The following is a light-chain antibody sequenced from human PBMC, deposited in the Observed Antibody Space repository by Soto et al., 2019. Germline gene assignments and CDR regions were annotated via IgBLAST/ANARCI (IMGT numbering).Light chain of an antibody. CDR1: QSISRY. V-gene: IGKV1-39*01. Sequence: DIQMTQSPSSLSASEGDRVTLTCRASQSISRYLNWYQQKPGRAPKLLMYGASNLQNGVPSRFSCSGSGTDFTLTISNLQPEDFATYYCQQSYGTPRSFGGGTKVEIK. CDR2: GAS. J-gene: IGKJ4*01. CDR3: QQSYGTPRS.